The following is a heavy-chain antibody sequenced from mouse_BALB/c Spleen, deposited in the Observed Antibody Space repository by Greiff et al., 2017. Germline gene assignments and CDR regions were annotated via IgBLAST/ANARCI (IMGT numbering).Heavy chain of an antibody. V-gene: IGHV1-5*01. CDR1: GYTFTSYW. J-gene: IGHJ4*01. D-gene: IGHD2-10*02. CDR2: IYPGNSDT. CDR3: SYDNRYYYAMDY. Sequence: SGTVLARPGASVKMSCKASGYTFTSYWMHWVKQRPGQGLEWIGAIYPGNSDTSYNQKFKGKAKLTAVTSTSTAYMELSSLTNEDSAVYYCSYDNRYYYAMDYWGQGTSVTVSS.